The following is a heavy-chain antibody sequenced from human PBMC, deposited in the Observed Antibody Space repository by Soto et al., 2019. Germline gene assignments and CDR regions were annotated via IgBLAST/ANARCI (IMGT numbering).Heavy chain of an antibody. CDR2: ISGKNGDT. Sequence: QVHLVQSGAELKKPGASVRVSCKASGYSFTRYGISWVRQAPGQGLEWMGWISGKNGDTTYSQKFKGRVLMTTDTSTSTAYMELRSLRSDDTAVYYCVRDRDSDTWPSRDVWGQGTTVTVSS. J-gene: IGHJ6*02. CDR3: VRDRDSDTWPSRDV. CDR1: GYSFTRYG. V-gene: IGHV1-18*01. D-gene: IGHD1-26*01.